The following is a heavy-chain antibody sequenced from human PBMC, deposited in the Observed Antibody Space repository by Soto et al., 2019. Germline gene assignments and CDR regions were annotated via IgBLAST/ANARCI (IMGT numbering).Heavy chain of an antibody. D-gene: IGHD3-3*01. V-gene: IGHV1-2*02. Sequence: QLHLVQSGAVVKKPGASVTVSCSASGYPVTAYYMHWVRQAPGRGLEWMGGINPATGAAKYTQTFQGRVTMPRETSTSTGFTELSGLTSEDTAVFYCARGGGVGVAGSAAFDMWGQGTLVTVSS. CDR2: INPATGAA. J-gene: IGHJ3*02. CDR1: GYPVTAYY. CDR3: ARGGGVGVAGSAAFDM.